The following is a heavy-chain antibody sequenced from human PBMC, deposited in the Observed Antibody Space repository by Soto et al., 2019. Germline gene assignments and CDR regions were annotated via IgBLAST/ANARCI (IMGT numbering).Heavy chain of an antibody. V-gene: IGHV3-21*04. D-gene: IGHD3-22*01. Sequence: VGSLRLSCAASGFTFSSYTMSWVRQAPGKGLEWVSSISSSSAYIYYADSLKGRFTISRDNAKNSLYLQMNSLRAEDTAVYYCAKHLYYYDTHFQHWGQGTLVTVSS. J-gene: IGHJ1*01. CDR2: ISSSSAYI. CDR1: GFTFSSYT. CDR3: AKHLYYYDTHFQH.